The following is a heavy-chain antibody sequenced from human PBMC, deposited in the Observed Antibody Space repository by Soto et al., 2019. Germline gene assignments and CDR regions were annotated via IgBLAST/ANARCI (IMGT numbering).Heavy chain of an antibody. CDR2: ISRSDGS. V-gene: IGHV4-4*02. D-gene: IGHD1-1*01. Sequence: QVQLQESGPGLVKPSGTLSLSCAVSGGSITNTKWWTWVRQAPGQGLECMGEISRSDGSTYNPSLEGRVAMSLETSNNPSTLRLSSSTAADTVVYYCATQTISYTWDVWGQGTTVTVS. J-gene: IGHJ6*02. CDR3: ATQTISYTWDV. CDR1: GGSITNTKW.